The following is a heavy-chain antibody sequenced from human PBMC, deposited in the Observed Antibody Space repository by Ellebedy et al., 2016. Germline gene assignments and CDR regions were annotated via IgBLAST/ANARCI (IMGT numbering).Heavy chain of an antibody. CDR3: AKDFSVGMIVVVTPRLLFDC. CDR2: ISGSGGYT. D-gene: IGHD3-22*01. V-gene: IGHV3-23*01. CDR1: GFTFSNYA. J-gene: IGHJ4*02. Sequence: GGSLRLSCAASGFTFSNYAMSWVRQAPGKGLEWVSAISGSGGYTYYADSVKGRFTISRDNSRNTLYLQMDSLRAEDTAVFYCAKDFSVGMIVVVTPRLLFDCWGQGTLVTVSS.